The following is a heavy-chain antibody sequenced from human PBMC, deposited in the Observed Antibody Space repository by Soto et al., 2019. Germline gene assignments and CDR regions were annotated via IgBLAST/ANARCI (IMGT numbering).Heavy chain of an antibody. V-gene: IGHV4-59*02. CDR2: IYYSGST. Sequence: SETLSLTCTVSGGSVSSYYWSWIRQSPGKGLEWIGYIYYSGSTKYKPSLKSRVTISVDTSKNQFSLKVTSATAADTAVYYCAKDIGFWDVALTGTADYWGQGTLVTVSS. CDR3: AKDIGFWDVALTGTADY. J-gene: IGHJ4*02. D-gene: IGHD3-9*01. CDR1: GGSVSSYY.